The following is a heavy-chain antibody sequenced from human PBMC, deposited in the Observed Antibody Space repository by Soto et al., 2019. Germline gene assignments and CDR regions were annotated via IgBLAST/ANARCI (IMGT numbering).Heavy chain of an antibody. J-gene: IGHJ3*02. Sequence: QLLESGGGLVQPGGSLRLSCVDSGSPFRDYAISWVRQSPGKGLEWVSSLSGSGDYSFYADSVKGRVSISRDNSKTTLYLQMDSLRDDDTAIYYCTQAGHCRGGTCNVPFDIWGQGTKVTVSS. D-gene: IGHD1-7*01. CDR3: TQAGHCRGGTCNVPFDI. CDR1: GSPFRDYA. CDR2: LSGSGDYS. V-gene: IGHV3-23*01.